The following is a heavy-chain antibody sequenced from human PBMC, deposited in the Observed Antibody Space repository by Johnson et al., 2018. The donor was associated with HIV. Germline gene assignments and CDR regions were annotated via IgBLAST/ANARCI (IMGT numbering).Heavy chain of an antibody. CDR3: ARDPFHYYDSSGYAGGAFDI. V-gene: IGHV3-20*04. CDR1: GFPFSSYG. CDR2: INWNGGNT. Sequence: VQLVESGGGVVQPGRSLRLSCAASGFPFSSYGMTWVRQVPGKGLEWVSGINWNGGNTGYVDSVKGRFTISRDNAKNSLYLQMNGLRAEDTALYYCARDPFHYYDSSGYAGGAFDIWGQGTMVTVSS. D-gene: IGHD3-22*01. J-gene: IGHJ3*02.